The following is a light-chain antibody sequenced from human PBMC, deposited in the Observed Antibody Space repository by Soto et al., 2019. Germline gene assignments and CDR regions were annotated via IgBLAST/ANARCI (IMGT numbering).Light chain of an antibody. Sequence: IVLTHVPAARSLPPGARHTLSYRARQSVSSDLAWYHQKPGQAPRLLIYSASTRATGIPARFSGSGSGTEFTLTISSLQSEDFAVYYCQQYNNWPRTFGQGTKVDIK. CDR2: SAS. V-gene: IGKV3-15*01. CDR3: QQYNNWPRT. J-gene: IGKJ1*01. CDR1: QSVSSD.